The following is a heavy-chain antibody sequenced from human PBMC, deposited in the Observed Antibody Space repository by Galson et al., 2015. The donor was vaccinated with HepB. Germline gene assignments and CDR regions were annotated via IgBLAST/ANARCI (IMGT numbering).Heavy chain of an antibody. D-gene: IGHD6-19*01. CDR2: ISWNSGSI. CDR3: AKDSMGSGWSFDY. Sequence: SLRLSCAASGFTFDDYAMHWVRQAPGKGLEWVSGISWNSGSIGYADSVKGRFTISRDNAKNSLYLQMNSLRAEDTALYYCAKDSMGSGWSFDYWGQGTLVTVSS. CDR1: GFTFDDYA. J-gene: IGHJ4*02. V-gene: IGHV3-9*01.